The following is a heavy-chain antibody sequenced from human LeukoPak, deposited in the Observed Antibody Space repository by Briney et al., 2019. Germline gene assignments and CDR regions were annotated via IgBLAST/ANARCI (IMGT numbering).Heavy chain of an antibody. Sequence: GGSLRLSCTASGFTFGDYAMSWVRQAPAKGLAWVGFVRGKAYGGTTEYAASVKGRFTISRDDSKSSAYLQMNSLKTEDTAVYYCTGVNSGWYGSAFDIWGQGTMVTVSS. CDR1: GFTFGDYA. CDR2: VRGKAYGGTT. CDR3: TGVNSGWYGSAFDI. J-gene: IGHJ3*02. D-gene: IGHD6-19*01. V-gene: IGHV3-49*04.